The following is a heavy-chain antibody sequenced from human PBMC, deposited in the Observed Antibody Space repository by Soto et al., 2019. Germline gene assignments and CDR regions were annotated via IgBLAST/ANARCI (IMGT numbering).Heavy chain of an antibody. Sequence: QVQLVESGGGVVQPGGSLRLSCTASGFTFSDYGMHWVRQAPGKGLEWVALILFDGSNKYYAEAVKGRFTISRDNSKNTLYLQMDSLRAEDTAVYYCVRDRWHLTPLSGCWGQGSLVTVSS. V-gene: IGHV3-33*01. J-gene: IGHJ4*02. D-gene: IGHD2-15*01. CDR1: GFTFSDYG. CDR3: VRDRWHLTPLSGC. CDR2: ILFDGSNK.